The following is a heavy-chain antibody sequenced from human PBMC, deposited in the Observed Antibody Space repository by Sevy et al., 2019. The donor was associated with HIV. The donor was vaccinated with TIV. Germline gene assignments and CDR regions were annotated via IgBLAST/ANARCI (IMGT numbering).Heavy chain of an antibody. V-gene: IGHV4-59*01. Sequence: SETLSLTCTVSGGSISSYYWSWIRQPPGKGLEWIGYIYYSGSTNYNPSLKSRVTISVDTSKNHFSLKLSSVTAADTAVYYCARRLTWGFGETDAFDIWGQGTMVTVSS. CDR1: GGSISSYY. J-gene: IGHJ3*02. CDR2: IYYSGST. D-gene: IGHD3-10*01. CDR3: ARRLTWGFGETDAFDI.